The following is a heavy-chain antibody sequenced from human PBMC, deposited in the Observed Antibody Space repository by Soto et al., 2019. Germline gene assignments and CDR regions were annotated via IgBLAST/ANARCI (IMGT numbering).Heavy chain of an antibody. J-gene: IGHJ6*02. Sequence: GESLKLSCNGSGYNFDTYWINWVRQMPWKGLEWMGRIDPIDSKTKYSPSLEGHITISVDKSTSTTYLQWSSLKASDTAIYYCARRIAAAGGYYYYAFDVWGQGTAVTVSS. CDR1: GYNFDTYW. V-gene: IGHV5-10-1*01. D-gene: IGHD6-13*01. CDR2: IDPIDSKT. CDR3: ARRIAAAGGYYYYAFDV.